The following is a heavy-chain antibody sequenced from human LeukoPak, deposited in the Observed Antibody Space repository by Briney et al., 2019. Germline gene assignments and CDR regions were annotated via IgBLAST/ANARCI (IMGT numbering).Heavy chain of an antibody. D-gene: IGHD4-23*01. CDR2: IASDGSST. CDR3: ARGRPHGNDY. V-gene: IGHV3-74*01. CDR1: GFTFSSYW. Sequence: GGSLRLSCAASGFTFSSYWMNWVRQAPGKGLVWVSRIASDGSSTTYADSVKGRFSISRDNAKNTLYLQINSLRVEDTAVYYCARGRPHGNDYWGQGTLVTVSS. J-gene: IGHJ4*02.